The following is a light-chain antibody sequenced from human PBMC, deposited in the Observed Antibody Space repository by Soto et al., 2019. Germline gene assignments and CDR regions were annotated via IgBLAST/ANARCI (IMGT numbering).Light chain of an antibody. CDR2: YDN. CDR3: AAWDDSLNGPV. J-gene: IGLJ3*02. CDR1: SSNIGNNG. V-gene: IGLV1-36*01. Sequence: QSVLTQPPSVSKAPRQRVTISCSGSSSNIGNNGVNWYQQLPGKAPKLLIYYDNLLPSGVSDRFSGSKSGTSASLAISGLQSEDEADYYCAAWDDSLNGPVFGGGTKLTVL.